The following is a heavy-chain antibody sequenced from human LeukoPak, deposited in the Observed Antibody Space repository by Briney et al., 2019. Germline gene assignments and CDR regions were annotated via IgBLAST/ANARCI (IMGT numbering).Heavy chain of an antibody. J-gene: IGHJ3*02. V-gene: IGHV3-74*01. CDR2: INNDGSST. Sequence: QSGGSLRLSCAASGFTFSSYWMHWVRQAPGKGLVWVSRINNDGSSTTYADSVKGRFTISRDNAKNTLYLQMNSLRAEDTAVYYCARGGAVGTTTVAFDIWGQGTMVTVSS. CDR1: GFTFSSYW. D-gene: IGHD1-26*01. CDR3: ARGGAVGTTTVAFDI.